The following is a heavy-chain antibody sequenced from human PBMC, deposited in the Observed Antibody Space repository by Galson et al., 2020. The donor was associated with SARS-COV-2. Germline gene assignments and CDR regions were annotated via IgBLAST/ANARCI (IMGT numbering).Heavy chain of an antibody. V-gene: IGHV1-2*02. CDR1: GYMFPDNY. D-gene: IGHD3-10*01. CDR3: SRDRGPGRMSSLDF. Sequence: GESLKISCKASGYMFPDNYMHWVRQAPGQGLEWMGWINPNSGAIVYAQTFRGRVTMTRDTSVSAVYMELRSLRSDDTAIYYCSRDRGPGRMSSLDFWGRGTMVSVSS. J-gene: IGHJ3*01. CDR2: INPNSGAI.